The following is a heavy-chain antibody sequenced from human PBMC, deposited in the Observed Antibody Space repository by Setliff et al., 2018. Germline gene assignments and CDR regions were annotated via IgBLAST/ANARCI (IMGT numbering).Heavy chain of an antibody. CDR3: VRDLHWGFDY. CDR2: IRNDGATT. V-gene: IGHV3-48*01. Sequence: PGGSLRLSCAASGFTFRSYWMSWVRQATGKGLESLSNIRNDGATTSYADSVKGRFTISRDNVKNSLFLQMNSLRAEDTAVYYCVRDLHWGFDYWGLGTLVTVSS. J-gene: IGHJ4*02. CDR1: GFTFRSYW. D-gene: IGHD7-27*01.